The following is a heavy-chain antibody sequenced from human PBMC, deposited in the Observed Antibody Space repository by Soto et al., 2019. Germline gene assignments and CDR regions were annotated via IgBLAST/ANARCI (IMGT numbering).Heavy chain of an antibody. V-gene: IGHV6-1*01. Sequence: QTLSLTCAISGDSVSSNSAAWNWVRQSPSRGLEWLGRTYYRSKWYDDYAVSVKSRITINPDTSKNQFSLHLNSVTPEDTAVYYCARGAGRGYCSGNTCYSPYNYYGMDVWGQGTTVTVSS. CDR3: ARGAGRGYCSGNTCYSPYNYYGMDV. D-gene: IGHD2-15*01. CDR1: GDSVSSNSAA. J-gene: IGHJ6*02. CDR2: TYYRSKWYD.